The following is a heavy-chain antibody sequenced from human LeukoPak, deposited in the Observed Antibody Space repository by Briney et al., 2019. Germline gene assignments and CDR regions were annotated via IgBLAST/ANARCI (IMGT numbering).Heavy chain of an antibody. CDR2: ISPSGSTT. CDR3: ARDEVGAPPIDY. CDR1: GFTLSSHS. V-gene: IGHV3-48*04. D-gene: IGHD1-26*01. J-gene: IGHJ4*02. Sequence: PGGSLRLSCAASGFTLSSHSMNWVRQAPGKGLEWVSYISPSGSTTYYADSVKGRFTISRDNAKNSLYLHMNSLRAEDTAVYYCARDEVGAPPIDYWGQGTLVTVSS.